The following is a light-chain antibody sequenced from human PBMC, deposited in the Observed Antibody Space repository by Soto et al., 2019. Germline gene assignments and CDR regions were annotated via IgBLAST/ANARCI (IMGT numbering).Light chain of an antibody. CDR2: DVS. Sequence: QSVLTQPASVSGSPGQSITISCTGTSSDVGGYEYVSWYQQHPGKAPKRIIYDVSDRPSGVSNRFSGSKSGNTASLAISGLQAEDEADYYCRSYTTSRPLGVFGTGTKLTVL. V-gene: IGLV2-14*03. J-gene: IGLJ1*01. CDR1: SSDVGGYEY. CDR3: RSYTTSRPLGV.